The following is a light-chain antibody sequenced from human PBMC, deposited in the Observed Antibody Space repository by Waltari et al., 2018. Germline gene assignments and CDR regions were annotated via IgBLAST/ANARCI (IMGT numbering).Light chain of an antibody. CDR1: QSIRSK. V-gene: IGKV3-15*01. J-gene: IGKJ4*01. CDR2: GGS. CDR3: QQYTTRPLT. Sequence: EIVMTQSPATLSVSPGESATLSCRASQSIRSKLAWYQQKPGQAPRLLFYGGSVRATGIPGRFSVSGSGTEFTLTISSQQSEDSGVYFCQQYTTRPLTFGGGTKVEI.